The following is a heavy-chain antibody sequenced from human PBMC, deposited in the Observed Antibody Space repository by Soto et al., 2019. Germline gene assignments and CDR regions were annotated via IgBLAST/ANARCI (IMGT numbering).Heavy chain of an antibody. D-gene: IGHD2-15*01. CDR3: ARNILGYCSGGSCFNNWFDP. V-gene: IGHV4-30-2*01. CDR1: GGSISIGGYS. Sequence: ASETLSLSCAVSGGSISIGGYSWCWIRQPPGKGLEWIGYIYHSGSTYYNPSLKSRVTISVDRSKDQCSLKLSSVTAADTAVYYCARNILGYCSGGSCFNNWFDPWGQGTLVTVSS. J-gene: IGHJ5*02. CDR2: IYHSGST.